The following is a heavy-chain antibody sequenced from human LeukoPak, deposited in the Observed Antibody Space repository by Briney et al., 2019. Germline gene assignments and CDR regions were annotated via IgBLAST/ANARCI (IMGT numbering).Heavy chain of an antibody. CDR3: AKAQTGYSSGWYYFDY. Sequence: SLRLSCAASGFTFDDYTMHWVRQAPGKGLEWVSGISWNSGSIGYADSVKGRFTISRDNAKNSLYLQVNSLRAEDTALYYCAKAQTGYSSGWYYFDYWGQGTLVTVSS. CDR2: ISWNSGSI. V-gene: IGHV3-9*01. J-gene: IGHJ4*02. CDR1: GFTFDDYT. D-gene: IGHD6-19*01.